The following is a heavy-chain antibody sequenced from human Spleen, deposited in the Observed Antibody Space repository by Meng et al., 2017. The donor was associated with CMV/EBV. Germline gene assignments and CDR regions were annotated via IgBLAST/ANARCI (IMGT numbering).Heavy chain of an antibody. V-gene: IGHV3-30*07. CDR3: AGDSNAWTFDY. CDR1: GFAFSSYA. Sequence: GESLKISCAASGFAFSSYAIHWVRQAPGKGFEWVAVISYDGSKKYYADSVKGRFTISRDSAKNTLYLQMSNVRADDTAVYYCAGDSNAWTFDYWGQGTLVTVSS. D-gene: IGHD6-19*01. J-gene: IGHJ4*02. CDR2: ISYDGSKK.